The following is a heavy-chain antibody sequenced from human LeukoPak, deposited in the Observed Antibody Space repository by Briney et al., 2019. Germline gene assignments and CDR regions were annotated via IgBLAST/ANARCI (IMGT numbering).Heavy chain of an antibody. V-gene: IGHV3-11*04. Sequence: GGSLRLSCAASGFTFSDYYMSWIRQAPGKGLEWLSYISSSGSTIYYADSVKGRFTISRDNAKNSLYLQMNSLRAEDTAVYYCARVGYDFWSGYTDAFDIWGQGTMVTVSS. CDR1: GFTFSDYY. J-gene: IGHJ3*02. CDR3: ARVGYDFWSGYTDAFDI. CDR2: ISSSGSTI. D-gene: IGHD3-3*01.